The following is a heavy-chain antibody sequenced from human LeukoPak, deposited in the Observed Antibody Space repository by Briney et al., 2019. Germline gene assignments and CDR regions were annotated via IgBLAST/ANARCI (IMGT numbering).Heavy chain of an antibody. V-gene: IGHV1-69*13. CDR2: IIPIFGTA. Sequence: SVKVSCKASGYTFTSYAMNWVRQAPGQGLEWMGGIIPIFGTANYAQKFQGRVTITADESTSTAYMELSSLRSEDTAVYYCAREGVGASYDYWGQGTLVTVSS. CDR3: AREGVGASYDY. D-gene: IGHD1-26*01. CDR1: GYTFTSYA. J-gene: IGHJ4*02.